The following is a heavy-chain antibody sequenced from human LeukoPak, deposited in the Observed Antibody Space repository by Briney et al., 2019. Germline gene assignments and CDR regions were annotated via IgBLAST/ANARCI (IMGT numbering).Heavy chain of an antibody. V-gene: IGHV3-48*03. J-gene: IGHJ4*02. CDR1: GFTFSSYE. Sequence: GGSLRLSCVASGFTFSSYEMNWVRQAPGKGLEWVSYISSSGSTIYYADSVKGRFTISRDNAKNSLYLQMNSLRAEDTAVYYCARWDTAMVTRDYWGQGTLVTVSS. CDR2: ISSSGSTI. D-gene: IGHD5-18*01. CDR3: ARWDTAMVTRDY.